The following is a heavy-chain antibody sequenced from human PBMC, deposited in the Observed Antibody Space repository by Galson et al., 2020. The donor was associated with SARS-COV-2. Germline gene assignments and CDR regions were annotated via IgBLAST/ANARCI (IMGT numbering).Heavy chain of an antibody. CDR1: EFTMRTYW. CDR2: INTDGTHT. CDR3: ARDRQEWQLLVALDM. J-gene: IGHJ3*02. V-gene: IGHV3-74*01. Sequence: GGSLRLSCAPSEFTMRTYWMHWVRHAPGKGLEWLSRINTDGTHTVYADSVQGRFTISRDNAKNTLYMQMNSLRVDDTAVYYCARDRQEWQLLVALDMWGQGTLVTVSS. D-gene: IGHD6-19*01.